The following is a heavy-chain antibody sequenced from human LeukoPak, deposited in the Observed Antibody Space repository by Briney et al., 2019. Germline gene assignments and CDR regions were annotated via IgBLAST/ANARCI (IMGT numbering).Heavy chain of an antibody. CDR2: IYYSGST. V-gene: IGHV4-59*01. CDR3: ARAVEMATIDY. Sequence: SETLSLTCTVSGGSISSYYWSWIRQPPGKGLEWIGYIYYSGSTNYNPSLKSRVTISVDTSKNQFSLKLSSVTATDTAVYYCARAVEMATIDYWGQGTLVTVSS. CDR1: GGSISSYY. D-gene: IGHD5-24*01. J-gene: IGHJ4*02.